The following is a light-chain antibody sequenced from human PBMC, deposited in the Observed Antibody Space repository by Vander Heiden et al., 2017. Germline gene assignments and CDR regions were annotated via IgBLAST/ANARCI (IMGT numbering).Light chain of an antibody. V-gene: IGKV3-15*01. CDR2: GAS. CDR1: WSVGSN. J-gene: IGKJ1*01. CDR3: QQYNNWPRT. Sequence: ETVMTQSPASLSVSPGERDTLSCRASWSVGSNLAWYQQKPGQAPRLLIYGASTRATRIPARFSGSGSGTEFTLTISSLQSEDFAVYYCQQYNNWPRTFGQGTKVEIK.